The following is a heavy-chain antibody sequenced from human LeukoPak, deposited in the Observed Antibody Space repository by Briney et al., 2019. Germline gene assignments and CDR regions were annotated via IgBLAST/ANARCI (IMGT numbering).Heavy chain of an antibody. V-gene: IGHV1-18*01. CDR3: AKDRGHCAGDCLWGDAFDI. D-gene: IGHD2-21*02. CDR1: GYTFTSYG. CDR2: ISAYNGNT. Sequence: ASVKVSCKASGYTFTSYGISWVRQAPGQGLEWMGWISAYNGNTNYAQKLQGRVTMTTDSSTNTAYMELRSLRSDDTAVYYCAKDRGHCAGDCLWGDAFDIWGQGTMVSVSS. J-gene: IGHJ3*02.